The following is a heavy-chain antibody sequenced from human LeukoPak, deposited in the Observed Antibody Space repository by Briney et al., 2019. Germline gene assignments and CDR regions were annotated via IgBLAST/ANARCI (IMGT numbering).Heavy chain of an antibody. CDR1: GGSFSGYY. V-gene: IGHV4-34*01. CDR2: INHSGST. Sequence: PSETLSLTCAVYGGSFSGYYWSWIRQPPGKGLEWIGEINHSGSTNYNPSLKSRGTIAVDTSKNQFYLKLSSVTAADTAVYSCARAYYASSGYRYFDYWGQGTLVTVSS. CDR3: ARAYYASSGYRYFDY. J-gene: IGHJ4*02. D-gene: IGHD3-22*01.